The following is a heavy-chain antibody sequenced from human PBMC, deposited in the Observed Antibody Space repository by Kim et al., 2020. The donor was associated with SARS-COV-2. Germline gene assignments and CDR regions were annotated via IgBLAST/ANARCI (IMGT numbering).Heavy chain of an antibody. Sequence: SETLSLTCAVSGGSISSSNWWSWVRQPPGKGLEWIGEIYHSGSTNYNPSLKSRVTISVDKFKNQFSLKLSSVTAADTAVYYCARDQEGTMMNAFDIWGQGTMVTVSS. V-gene: IGHV4-4*02. CDR1: GGSISSSNW. CDR2: IYHSGST. D-gene: IGHD3-22*01. CDR3: ARDQEGTMMNAFDI. J-gene: IGHJ3*02.